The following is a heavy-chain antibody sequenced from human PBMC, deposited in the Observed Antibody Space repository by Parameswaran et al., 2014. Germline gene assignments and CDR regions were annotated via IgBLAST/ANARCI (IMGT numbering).Heavy chain of an antibody. V-gene: IGHV1-8*03. CDR2: MNPNSGNT. CDR3: ARGRSIAAPDDAFDI. Sequence: WVRQAPGQGLEWMGWMNPNSGNTGYAQKFQGRVTITRNTSISTAYMELSSLRSEDTAVYYCARGRSIAAPDDAFDIWGQGTMVTVSS. J-gene: IGHJ3*02. D-gene: IGHD6-6*01.